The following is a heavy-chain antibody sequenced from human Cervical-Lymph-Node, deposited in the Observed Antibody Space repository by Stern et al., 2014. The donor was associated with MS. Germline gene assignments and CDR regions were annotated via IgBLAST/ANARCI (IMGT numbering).Heavy chain of an antibody. V-gene: IGHV3-30*18. Sequence: VQLVESGGGVVQPGRSLRLSCAASGFTLRSYGMHWVRQAPGKGLEWVAVISADGSNIYYADSVKGRFTISRDSSKNMLYLQMDNLSVEDMAVYFCTKERKTSFGVVRGYFDDWGLGTLVTVSS. CDR1: GFTLRSYG. CDR2: ISADGSNI. CDR3: TKERKTSFGVVRGYFDD. D-gene: IGHD3-3*01. J-gene: IGHJ4*02.